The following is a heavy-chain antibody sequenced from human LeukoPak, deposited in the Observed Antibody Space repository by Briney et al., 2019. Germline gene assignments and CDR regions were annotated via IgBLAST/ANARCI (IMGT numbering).Heavy chain of an antibody. CDR3: ARGDGGYYYGMDV. Sequence: GGSLRLSCAASEFTFSSYEMNWVRQAPGKGLEWISYISSSGSTIYYADSVKGRFTISRDNAKNSLYLQLNSLRAEDTAVYYCARGDGGYYYGMDVCGKGTTVTVSS. CDR1: EFTFSSYE. V-gene: IGHV3-48*03. D-gene: IGHD2-21*01. CDR2: ISSSGSTI. J-gene: IGHJ6*04.